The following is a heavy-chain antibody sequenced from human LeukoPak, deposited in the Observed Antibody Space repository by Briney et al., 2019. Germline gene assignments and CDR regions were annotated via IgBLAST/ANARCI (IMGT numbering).Heavy chain of an antibody. J-gene: IGHJ4*02. Sequence: PGGSLRLSCAASGXTFSSYSMNWVRQAPGKGLEWVSSISSSSSYIYYADSVKGRFTISRDNAKNSLYLQMNSLRAEDTAVYYCARGGYGDYTTGYWGQGTLVTVSS. CDR3: ARGGYGDYTTGY. V-gene: IGHV3-21*01. CDR1: GXTFSSYS. D-gene: IGHD4-17*01. CDR2: ISSSSSYI.